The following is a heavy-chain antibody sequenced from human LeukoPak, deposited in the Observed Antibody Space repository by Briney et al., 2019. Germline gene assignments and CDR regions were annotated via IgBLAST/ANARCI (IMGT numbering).Heavy chain of an antibody. J-gene: IGHJ4*02. CDR2: ISSSSSDI. CDR1: GFSLFSYS. D-gene: IGHD5-24*01. CDR3: ARDGDGLKPLDY. Sequence: GGSLRLSCAASGFSLFSYSMNGVRQAPRKGLEWVSSISSSSSDIYYADSVKGRFTISRDNAKNSLYLQMNSLRAEDTAIYYCARDGDGLKPLDYWGQGTLVIVSS. V-gene: IGHV3-21*01.